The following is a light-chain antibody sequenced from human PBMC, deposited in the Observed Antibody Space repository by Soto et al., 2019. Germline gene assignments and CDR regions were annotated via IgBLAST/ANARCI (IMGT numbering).Light chain of an antibody. CDR2: DVT. CDR3: SSFTSSFTYV. Sequence: QSALTQPASVSGSPGQSIAISCTGTSSDFDGFTKVSWYQHHPDKAPKLMMYDVTNRPSGVSDRFSGSKSGNMASLTISGLQPEDEADYYCSSFTSSFTYVFGSGTKLTVL. J-gene: IGLJ1*01. CDR1: SSDFDGFTK. V-gene: IGLV2-14*03.